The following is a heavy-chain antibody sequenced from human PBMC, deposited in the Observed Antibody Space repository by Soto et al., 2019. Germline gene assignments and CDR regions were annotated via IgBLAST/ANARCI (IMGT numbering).Heavy chain of an antibody. V-gene: IGHV1-18*01. Sequence: ASVKVSCKASGYTFTDYGISWLRQAPGQGLEWMGWISARNGNTDYAQKFQGRLTMTTDSSTTTAYMELRSLRSDDTAVYYCARDYYDNSGYFEYWGQGTLVTVSS. D-gene: IGHD3-22*01. CDR3: ARDYYDNSGYFEY. CDR2: ISARNGNT. CDR1: GYTFTDYG. J-gene: IGHJ4*02.